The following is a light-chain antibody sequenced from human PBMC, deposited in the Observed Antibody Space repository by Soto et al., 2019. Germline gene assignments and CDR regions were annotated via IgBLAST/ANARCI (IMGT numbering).Light chain of an antibody. CDR1: SSDVGSYNL. J-gene: IGLJ2*01. CDR2: EVT. CDR3: SSYAGDSTHVV. Sequence: QSVLTQPASVSGSPGQSITISCTGTSSDVGSYNLVSWYQQHPAKAPKLIIYEVTKRPSGVSDRFSGSKSGNTASLTISGLQAEDEADYYCSSYAGDSTHVVFGGGTKLTVL. V-gene: IGLV2-23*02.